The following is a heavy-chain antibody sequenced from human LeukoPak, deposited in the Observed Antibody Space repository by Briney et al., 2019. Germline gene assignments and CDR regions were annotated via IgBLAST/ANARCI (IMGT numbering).Heavy chain of an antibody. CDR3: ARDLTAGDYYYYGMDV. V-gene: IGHV3-7*01. Sequence: PGGSLRLSCAASGLIVNNNYMSWVSQAPGKGLEWVANIKQDGSEKYYVDSVKGRFTISRDNAKNSLYLQMNSLRAEDTAVYYCARDLTAGDYYYYGMDVWGQGTTVTVSS. J-gene: IGHJ6*02. CDR1: GLIVNNNY. CDR2: IKQDGSEK. D-gene: IGHD6-13*01.